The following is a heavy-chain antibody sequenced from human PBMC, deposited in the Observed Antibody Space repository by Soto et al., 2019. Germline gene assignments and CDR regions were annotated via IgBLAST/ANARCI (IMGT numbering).Heavy chain of an antibody. Sequence: EVQLVESGGGLVKPGGSLSLSCAASGFTFSNAWMSWVRQAPGKGLEWVGRIKSKTDGGTTDYAAPVKGRFTISRDDSKNTLYLQMNSLKTEDTAVYYCTTGELVVPAAIHYYYYYGMDVWGQGTTVTVSS. J-gene: IGHJ6*02. CDR3: TTGELVVPAAIHYYYYYGMDV. D-gene: IGHD2-2*01. CDR1: GFTFSNAW. CDR2: IKSKTDGGTT. V-gene: IGHV3-15*01.